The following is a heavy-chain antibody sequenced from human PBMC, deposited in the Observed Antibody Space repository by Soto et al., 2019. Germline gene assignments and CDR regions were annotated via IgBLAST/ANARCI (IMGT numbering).Heavy chain of an antibody. CDR3: AKYVSTSGHFDY. CDR1: GDSISAYS. J-gene: IGHJ4*02. V-gene: IGHV4-4*02. D-gene: IGHD2-2*01. CDR2: IYHSGRT. Sequence: PSETLSLTCTVSGDSISAYSWIWVRQPPGKGLEWIGEIYHSGRTNYNPSLKSRVTISVDKSKNEFSLNLNSLTAADTAVYYCAKYVSTSGHFDYWGPGTLVTAPQ.